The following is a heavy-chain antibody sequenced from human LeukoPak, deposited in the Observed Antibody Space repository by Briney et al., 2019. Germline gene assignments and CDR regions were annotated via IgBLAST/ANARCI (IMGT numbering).Heavy chain of an antibody. CDR2: ISGSGGST. Sequence: GGSLRLSCAASGFTFSSYAMSWVRQAPGKGLEWVSAISGSGGSTYYADSVKGRFTISRDNSKNTLYLQMNSLRAEDTAVYYCAKVSKRGYSGYSKGYGMDVWGQGTTVTVSS. V-gene: IGHV3-23*01. D-gene: IGHD5-12*01. J-gene: IGHJ6*02. CDR3: AKVSKRGYSGYSKGYGMDV. CDR1: GFTFSSYA.